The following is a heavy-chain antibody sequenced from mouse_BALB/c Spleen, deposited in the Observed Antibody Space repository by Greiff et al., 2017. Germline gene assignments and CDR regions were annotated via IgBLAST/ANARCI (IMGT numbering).Heavy chain of an antibody. CDR3: ATAYYRYDVYAMDY. CDR1: GFSFTSYG. D-gene: IGHD2-14*01. V-gene: IGHV2-9*02. Sequence: VHLVESGPGLVAPSQSLSITCTVSGFSFTSYGVHWVRQPPGQGLEWLGVIWAGGSTNYNSALMSRLSISKDNSKSQVFLKMNSLQTDDTAMYYCATAYYRYDVYAMDYWGQGTSVTVSS. CDR2: IWAGGST. J-gene: IGHJ4*01.